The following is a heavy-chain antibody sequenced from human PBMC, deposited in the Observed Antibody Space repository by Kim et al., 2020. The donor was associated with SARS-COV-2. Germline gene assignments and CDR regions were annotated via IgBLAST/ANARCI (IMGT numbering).Heavy chain of an antibody. V-gene: IGHV4-30-2*04. D-gene: IGHD2-15*01. Sequence: LKSRVTISVDTSKNQFSLKLSSVTAADTAVYYCARSLLGYCSGGSCYFDYWGQGTLVTVSS. J-gene: IGHJ4*02. CDR3: ARSLLGYCSGGSCYFDY.